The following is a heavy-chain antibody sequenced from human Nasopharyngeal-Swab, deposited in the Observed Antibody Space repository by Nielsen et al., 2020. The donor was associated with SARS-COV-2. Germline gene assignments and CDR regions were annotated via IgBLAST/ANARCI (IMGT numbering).Heavy chain of an antibody. D-gene: IGHD3-22*01. Sequence: GESLKISCAASGFTFSDYYMSWIRQAPGKGLEWVSYISSSGSTIYYADSVKGRFTISRDNAKNSLYLQMNSLRAEDTAVYYCAKDLSSLIGNLDYWGQGTLVTVSS. CDR3: AKDLSSLIGNLDY. CDR2: ISSSGSTI. CDR1: GFTFSDYY. V-gene: IGHV3-11*01. J-gene: IGHJ4*02.